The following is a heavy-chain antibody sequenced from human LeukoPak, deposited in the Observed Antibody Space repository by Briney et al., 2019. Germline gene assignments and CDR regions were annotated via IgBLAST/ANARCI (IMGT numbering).Heavy chain of an antibody. Sequence: ASVKVSCKDSGYTFTSYGISWVRQAPGQGLEWMGWISTYNGNSNYAQNLQGRVTMTTDTSTSTAYMELRSLRSDDTAVYYCASQRELSHYYYMDVWGKGTTVTVSS. J-gene: IGHJ6*03. CDR1: GYTFTSYG. CDR3: ASQRELSHYYYMDV. CDR2: ISTYNGNS. D-gene: IGHD1-7*01. V-gene: IGHV1-18*01.